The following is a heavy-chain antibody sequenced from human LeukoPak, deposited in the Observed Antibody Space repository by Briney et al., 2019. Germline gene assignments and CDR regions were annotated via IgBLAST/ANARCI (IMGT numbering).Heavy chain of an antibody. CDR1: GFIFSNYW. V-gene: IGHV3-7*01. Sequence: GGSLRLSCAASGFIFSNYWMSWVRQAPGKGLEWVANIRQDGSEKHYVDSVKGRFTISRDNAKNSLYLQMNSLRAEDTAVYYCARDPKEWLVPIDYWGQGTLVTVSS. CDR2: IRQDGSEK. J-gene: IGHJ4*02. CDR3: ARDPKEWLVPIDY. D-gene: IGHD6-19*01.